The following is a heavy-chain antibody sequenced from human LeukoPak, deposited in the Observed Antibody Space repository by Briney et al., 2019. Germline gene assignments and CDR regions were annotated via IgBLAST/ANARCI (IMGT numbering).Heavy chain of an antibody. D-gene: IGHD2-15*01. J-gene: IGHJ4*02. Sequence: SETLSLTCTVSGGSISSGSYYWSWIRQPAGKGLEWIGRIYTSGSTNYNPSLKSRVTISVDTSKNQFSLKLSSVTAADTAVYYCASGQGGSESYFDYWGQGTLVTVSP. CDR1: GGSISSGSYY. CDR3: ASGQGGSESYFDY. V-gene: IGHV4-61*02. CDR2: IYTSGST.